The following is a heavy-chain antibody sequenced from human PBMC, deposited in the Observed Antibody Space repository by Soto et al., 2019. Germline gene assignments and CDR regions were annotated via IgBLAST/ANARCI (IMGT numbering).Heavy chain of an antibody. J-gene: IGHJ4*02. CDR2: ISNSGGST. V-gene: IGHV3-23*01. D-gene: IGHD2-21*02. CDR3: AKDGSDSTSFDY. Sequence: GGSLRLSWVASGFTFSSYAMSWVRQAPGKGLEWVSAISNSGGSTYYADSVKGRFTISRDNSKNTLYLQMNSLRAEDTAVYYCAKDGSDSTSFDYWGQGTLVTVSS. CDR1: GFTFSSYA.